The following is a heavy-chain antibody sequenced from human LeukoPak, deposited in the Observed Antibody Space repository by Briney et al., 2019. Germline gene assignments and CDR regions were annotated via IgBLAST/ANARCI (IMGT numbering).Heavy chain of an antibody. CDR3: AKGDEDLYYYDSSGSLLGY. J-gene: IGHJ4*02. CDR1: GFTFDDYA. CDR2: ISWNSGSI. Sequence: PGGSLRLSCAASGFTFDDYAMHWVRQAPGKGLEWVSGISWNSGSIGYADSVKGRFTISRDNSKNTLYLQMNSLRAEDTAVYYCAKGDEDLYYYDSSGSLLGYWGQGTLVTVSS. V-gene: IGHV3-9*01. D-gene: IGHD3-22*01.